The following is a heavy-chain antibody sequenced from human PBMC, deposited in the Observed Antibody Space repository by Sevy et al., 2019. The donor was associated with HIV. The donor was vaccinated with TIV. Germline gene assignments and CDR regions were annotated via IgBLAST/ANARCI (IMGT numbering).Heavy chain of an antibody. CDR2: ISYDGSNK. D-gene: IGHD3-22*01. Sequence: GGFLRLSCAASGFTFSSYGMHWVRQAPGKGLEWVAVISYDGSNKYYADSVKGRFTISRDNSKNTLYLQMNSLRAEVTAVYYCASQTYYYDSSGSYFDYWGQGTLVTVSS. V-gene: IGHV3-30*03. J-gene: IGHJ4*02. CDR1: GFTFSSYG. CDR3: ASQTYYYDSSGSYFDY.